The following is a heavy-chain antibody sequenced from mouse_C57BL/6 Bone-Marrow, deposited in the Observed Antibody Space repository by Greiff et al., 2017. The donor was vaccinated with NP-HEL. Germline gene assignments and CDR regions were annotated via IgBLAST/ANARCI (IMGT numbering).Heavy chain of an antibody. CDR1: GFTFNTYA. V-gene: IGHV10-3*01. D-gene: IGHD1-1*01. CDR3: VGGGIYYYGSSPYAMDY. Sequence: EVKLEESGGGLVQPKGSLKLSCAASGFTFNTYAMHWVRQAPGKGLEWVARIRSKSSNYATYYADSVKDRFTISRDDSQSMLYLQMNNLKTEDTAMYYCVGGGIYYYGSSPYAMDYWGQGTSVTVSS. J-gene: IGHJ4*01. CDR2: IRSKSSNYAT.